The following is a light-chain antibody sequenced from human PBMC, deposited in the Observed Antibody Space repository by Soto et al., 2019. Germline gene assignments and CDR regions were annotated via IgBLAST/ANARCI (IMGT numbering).Light chain of an antibody. J-gene: IGKJ1*01. CDR2: TAS. CDR3: QQGNSFPT. CDR1: QGVGNW. Sequence: DIQMTQSPSSVSASVGDRVTITCRASQGVGNWLAWYQQKPGKAPKLLIYTASSLESGVPSRFSGSGSGTDFTLSINSLQPEDFATYYCQQGNSFPTFGQGTKVEIK. V-gene: IGKV1-12*01.